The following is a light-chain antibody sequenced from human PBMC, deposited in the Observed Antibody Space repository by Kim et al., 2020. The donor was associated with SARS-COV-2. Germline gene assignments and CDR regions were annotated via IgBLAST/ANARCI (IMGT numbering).Light chain of an antibody. CDR1: QNVYNY. J-gene: IGKJ3*01. CDR2: AAS. CDR3: QQSYTTVFT. Sequence: ASVGDRVTITCRASQNVYNYLNWYQHKPRKAPKLLIYAASSLQSGVPSRSSGSGSGTEFTLTISSLQPEDFASYYCQQSYTTVFTFGPGTKVDVK. V-gene: IGKV1-39*01.